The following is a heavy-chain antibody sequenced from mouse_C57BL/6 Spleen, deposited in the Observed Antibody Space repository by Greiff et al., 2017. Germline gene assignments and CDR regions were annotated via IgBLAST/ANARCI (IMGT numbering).Heavy chain of an antibody. J-gene: IGHJ4*01. CDR3: AREWLPYAMDY. V-gene: IGHV1-59*01. CDR1: GYTFTSSW. Sequence: QVQLQQPGAELVRPGTSVKLSCKASGYTFTSSWMHWVKQRPGQGLEWIGVIDPSDSYTNYNQKFKGKATLTVDTSSSPAYMQLSSLTSEDSAVYYCAREWLPYAMDYWGQGTSVTVSS. CDR2: IDPSDSYT. D-gene: IGHD2-2*01.